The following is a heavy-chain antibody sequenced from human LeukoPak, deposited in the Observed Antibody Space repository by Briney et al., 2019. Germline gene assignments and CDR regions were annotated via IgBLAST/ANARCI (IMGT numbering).Heavy chain of an antibody. V-gene: IGHV1-24*01. J-gene: IGHJ6*03. CDR3: ATYPIVATTHLGAYFYYYMDV. CDR2: FDPEDGET. Sequence: ASVKVSCKVSGYTLTELSMHWVRQAPGKGLEWMGGFDPEDGETIYAQKFQGRVTMTEDTSTDTAYMRLSSLRSEDTAVYHCATYPIVATTHLGAYFYYYMDVWGKGTTVTVSS. D-gene: IGHD5-12*01. CDR1: GYTLTELS.